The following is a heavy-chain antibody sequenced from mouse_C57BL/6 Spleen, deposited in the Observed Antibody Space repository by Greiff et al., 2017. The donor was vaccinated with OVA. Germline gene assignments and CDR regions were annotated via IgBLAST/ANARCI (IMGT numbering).Heavy chain of an antibody. V-gene: IGHV1-61*01. J-gene: IGHJ2*01. Sequence: VQLQQPGAELVRPGSSVKLSCKASGYTFTSYWMDWVKQRPGQGLEWIGNIYPSDSETHYNQKFKDKATLTVDKSSSTAYMQLSSLTSEDSAVYYCARDYSNYGGFDYWGQGTTLTVSS. CDR3: ARDYSNYGGFDY. CDR2: IYPSDSET. D-gene: IGHD2-5*01. CDR1: GYTFTSYW.